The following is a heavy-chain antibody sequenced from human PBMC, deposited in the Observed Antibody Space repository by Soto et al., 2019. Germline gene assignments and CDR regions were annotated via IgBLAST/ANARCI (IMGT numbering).Heavy chain of an antibody. CDR1: GYSFPSHG. V-gene: IGHV1-18*01. Sequence: QAQLVQSGAEVQNPGASVKVSCKASGYSFPSHGINWVRQAPGQGLEWMGWVSPYNGNTNYAQNLQGRVTMTTYTSTSTAYMELRSLRSDDTAVYYCARGSAVVGASYVFEMWGQGTMVTVSS. CDR3: ARGSAVVGASYVFEM. CDR2: VSPYNGNT. D-gene: IGHD1-26*01. J-gene: IGHJ3*02.